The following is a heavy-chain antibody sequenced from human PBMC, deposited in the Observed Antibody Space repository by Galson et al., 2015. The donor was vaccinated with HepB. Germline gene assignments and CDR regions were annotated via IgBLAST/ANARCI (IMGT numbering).Heavy chain of an antibody. Sequence: QSGAEVKKPGESLKISCTGSGSSFTSYWIGWVRQMPGKGLEWMGIIWPGDSDTKYSPSFEGQVTISADKSINTVYLQWTSLKASDTAIYYCAKLVLGTDYWGQGTLVTVSS. CDR3: AKLVLGTDY. J-gene: IGHJ4*02. V-gene: IGHV5-51*03. D-gene: IGHD7-27*01. CDR2: IWPGDSDT. CDR1: GSSFTSYW.